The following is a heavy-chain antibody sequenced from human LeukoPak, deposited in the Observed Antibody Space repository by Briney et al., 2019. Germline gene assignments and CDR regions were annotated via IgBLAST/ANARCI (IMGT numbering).Heavy chain of an antibody. V-gene: IGHV1-69*13. CDR1: GYTFTSYG. D-gene: IGHD1-26*01. J-gene: IGHJ4*02. CDR3: ARHVGEYYFDY. Sequence: ASVKVSCKASGYTFTSYGISWVRQAPGQGLEWMGGIIPIFGTANYAQKFQGRVTITADESTSTAYMELSSLRSEDTAVYYCARHVGEYYFDYWGQGTLVTVSS. CDR2: IIPIFGTA.